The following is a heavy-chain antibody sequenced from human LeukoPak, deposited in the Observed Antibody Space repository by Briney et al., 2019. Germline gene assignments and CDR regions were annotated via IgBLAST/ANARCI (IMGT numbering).Heavy chain of an antibody. D-gene: IGHD3-10*02. CDR2: IYYSGST. CDR3: ECSGSYINYFDY. CDR1: GGSISSSSYY. J-gene: IGHJ4*02. Sequence: SETLSLTCTVSGGSISSSSYYWGWIRQPPGKGLEWIGSIYYSGSTYYNPSLKSRVTISVDTSKNQFSPKLSSVTAADTAVYYCECSGSYINYFDYWGQGTLVTVSS. V-gene: IGHV4-39*01.